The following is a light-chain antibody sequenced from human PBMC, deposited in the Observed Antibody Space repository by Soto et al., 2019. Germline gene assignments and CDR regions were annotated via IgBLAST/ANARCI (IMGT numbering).Light chain of an antibody. CDR3: MQALQIPWT. Sequence: DIVLTQSPLSLPVIPGELASISCRSSQSLLHSDGRNYLDWYLQKPGQSPQLLIYLGSNRASGVPDRFSGSGSGTDFTLKISRVEAEDVGVYYCMQALQIPWTFGQGTKVEIK. V-gene: IGKV2-28*01. CDR2: LGS. J-gene: IGKJ1*01. CDR1: QSLLHSDGRNY.